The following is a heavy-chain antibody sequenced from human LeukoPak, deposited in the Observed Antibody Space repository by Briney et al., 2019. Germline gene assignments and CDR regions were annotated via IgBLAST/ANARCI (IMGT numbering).Heavy chain of an antibody. V-gene: IGHV4-34*01. D-gene: IGHD6-13*01. Sequence: PSETLSLTCAVYGGSFSGYYWSWIRQPPGKGLEWIGEINHSGSTNYNPSLKSRVTISVDTSKNQFSLKLSSVTAADTAVYYCARKGGSSWRLWGQGTLVTVSS. J-gene: IGHJ4*02. CDR2: INHSGST. CDR1: GGSFSGYY. CDR3: ARKGGSSWRL.